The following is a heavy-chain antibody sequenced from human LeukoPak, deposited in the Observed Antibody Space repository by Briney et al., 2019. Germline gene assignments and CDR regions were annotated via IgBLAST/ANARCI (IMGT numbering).Heavy chain of an antibody. CDR2: IRSKANSYAT. J-gene: IGHJ4*02. CDR1: GFTFSGSA. D-gene: IGHD3-10*01. Sequence: GGSLRLSCAASGFTFSGSAMHWVRQASGKGLEWVGRIRSKANSYATAYAASVKGRFTISRDDSKNTAYLQMNSLKTEDTAVYYCTRDLLPYYYGSGTDLGYWGQGTLVTVSS. CDR3: TRDLLPYYYGSGTDLGY. V-gene: IGHV3-73*01.